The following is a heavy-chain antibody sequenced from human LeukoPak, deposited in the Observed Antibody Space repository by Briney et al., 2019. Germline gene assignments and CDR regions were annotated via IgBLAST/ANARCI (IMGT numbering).Heavy chain of an antibody. CDR2: IKSKTGGGTT. CDR1: GFTFSNAW. V-gene: IGHV3-15*01. J-gene: IGHJ4*02. Sequence: GGSLRLSCAASGFTFSNAWMSWVRQAPGKGLEWVGRIKSKTGGGTTDYAAPVKGRFTISRDDSKNTLYLQMNSLKTEDTAVYYCTTAVGVSDYWGQGTLVTVSS. D-gene: IGHD3-16*01. CDR3: TTAVGVSDY.